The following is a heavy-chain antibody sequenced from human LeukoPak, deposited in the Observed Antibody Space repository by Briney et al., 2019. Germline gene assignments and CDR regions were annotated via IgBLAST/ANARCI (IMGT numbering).Heavy chain of an antibody. J-gene: IGHJ4*02. CDR3: ARDFWPGLPDY. CDR2: ISDSGGST. D-gene: IGHD2/OR15-2a*01. V-gene: IGHV3-23*01. Sequence: GGSLRLSCVASGFTFSSYAMSWVRQAPGKGLEWASTISDSGGSTYYADPVKGRFTISRDNAKSTLYLQMNSLRAEDTAVYYCARDFWPGLPDYWGQGTLVTVSS. CDR1: GFTFSSYA.